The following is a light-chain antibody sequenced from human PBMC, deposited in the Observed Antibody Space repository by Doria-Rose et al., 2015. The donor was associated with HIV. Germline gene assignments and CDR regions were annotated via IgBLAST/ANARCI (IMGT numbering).Light chain of an antibody. J-gene: IGKJ1*01. CDR1: QSFSSTY. Sequence: QSPGTLSLSPGERATLSCRASQSFSSTYLAWYQQKPGQTPSLLIYDGSTRATGIPDRFSASGSGTDFTLTINRLGPEDFALYYCHQYGTSWTFGQGTKVEI. CDR2: DGS. CDR3: HQYGTSWT. V-gene: IGKV3-20*01.